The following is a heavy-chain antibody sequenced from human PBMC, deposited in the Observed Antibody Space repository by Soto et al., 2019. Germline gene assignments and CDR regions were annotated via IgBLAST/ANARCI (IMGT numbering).Heavy chain of an antibody. CDR2: ISYDGSNK. CDR3: ARDFRYRYYYYYGMDV. CDR1: GFTFSSYA. V-gene: IGHV3-30-3*01. D-gene: IGHD2-2*02. Sequence: QVQLVESGGGVVQPGRSLRLSCAASGFTFSSYAMHWVRQAPGKGLEWVAVISYDGSNKYYADSVKGRFTISRDNSKNTLYLQMNSLRAEDTAVYYCARDFRYRYYYYYGMDVWGQGTTVTVSS. J-gene: IGHJ6*02.